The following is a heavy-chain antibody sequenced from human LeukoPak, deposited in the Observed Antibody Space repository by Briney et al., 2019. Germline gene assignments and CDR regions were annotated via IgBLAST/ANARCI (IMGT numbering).Heavy chain of an antibody. CDR1: GGSLSSYY. V-gene: IGHV4-4*07. CDR2: IYNSGST. Sequence: SETLSLTCTVSGGSLSSYYWSWIRQPAGKGLEWLGRIYNSGSTNYNPSLTSRVTISVDTSKNQFSPKLSSVTAAVTAVYYCARDDAMIVQNWGQGTLVTVSS. J-gene: IGHJ4*02. D-gene: IGHD2-2*01. CDR3: ARDDAMIVQN.